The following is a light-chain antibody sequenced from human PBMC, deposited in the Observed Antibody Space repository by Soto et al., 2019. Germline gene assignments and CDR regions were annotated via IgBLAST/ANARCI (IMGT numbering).Light chain of an antibody. CDR3: QSFDSNLSGWV. V-gene: IGLV1-40*01. CDR2: RNN. CDR1: SSNIGAGHD. Sequence: QPVLTQPPSVSGAPGQRVTISCTGNSSNIGAGHDVHWYQQPPGTAPKLLIFRNNNRASGVPGRFSGARSGTSASLAITGLQTGYEADYYCQSFDSNLSGWVFGGGTKLTVL. J-gene: IGLJ3*02.